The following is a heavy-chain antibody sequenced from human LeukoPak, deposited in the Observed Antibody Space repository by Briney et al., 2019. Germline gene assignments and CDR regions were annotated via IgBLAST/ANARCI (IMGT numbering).Heavy chain of an antibody. Sequence: GGSLRLSCAASGFTVSSNYMSWVRQAPGKGLEWVSVIYSGGSTYYADSVKGRFTISRDNSKNTLYLQMNSLRAEDTAVYYCARVEGQVDSAFDIWGQGTMVTVSS. CDR1: GFTVSSNY. CDR2: IYSGGST. V-gene: IGHV3-66*01. J-gene: IGHJ3*02. D-gene: IGHD2-21*01. CDR3: ARVEGQVDSAFDI.